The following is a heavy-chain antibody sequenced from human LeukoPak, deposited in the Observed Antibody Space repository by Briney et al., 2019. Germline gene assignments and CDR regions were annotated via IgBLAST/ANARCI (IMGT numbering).Heavy chain of an antibody. CDR2: ISINGGST. D-gene: IGHD3/OR15-3a*01. J-gene: IGHJ3*02. CDR1: GFTFTKYA. CDR3: AREGLPDAFDI. V-gene: IGHV3-64*01. Sequence: PGGSLRLSCAASGFTFTKYAIKWVRQAPGKGLEYVSSISINGGSTYYANSVKGRFTISRDNAKNSLYLQMNSLRAGDTAMYYCAREGLPDAFDIWGQGTMVTVSS.